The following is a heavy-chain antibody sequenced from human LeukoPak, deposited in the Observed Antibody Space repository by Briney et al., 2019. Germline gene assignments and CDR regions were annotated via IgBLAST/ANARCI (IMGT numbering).Heavy chain of an antibody. CDR1: GGTFSSYA. D-gene: IGHD3-3*01. J-gene: IGHJ6*02. V-gene: IGHV1-69*01. CDR2: IIPIFGTA. Sequence: SVKVSCKASGGTFSSYAISWVRQAPGQGLEWMGGIIPIFGTANYAQKFQGRVTITADESTSTAYMELSSLRSEDTAVYYCARPLRFLEWLASPHYYGMDVWGQGTTVTVSS. CDR3: ARPLRFLEWLASPHYYGMDV.